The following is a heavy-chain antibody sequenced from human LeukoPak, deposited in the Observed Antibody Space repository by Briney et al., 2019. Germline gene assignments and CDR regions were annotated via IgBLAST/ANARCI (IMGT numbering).Heavy chain of an antibody. Sequence: PGGSLRLSCAAYGFTFSSYAMSWVRQAPGKGVGGVSAISGSGGSTYYADSVKGRFPIYRDNSKNTVSLQMNSLRAESTAVYYCAKLPYYYDSSSDAFDIWGQGTMVTVSS. CDR1: GFTFSSYA. CDR2: ISGSGGST. CDR3: AKLPYYYDSSSDAFDI. J-gene: IGHJ3*02. D-gene: IGHD3-22*01. V-gene: IGHV3-23*01.